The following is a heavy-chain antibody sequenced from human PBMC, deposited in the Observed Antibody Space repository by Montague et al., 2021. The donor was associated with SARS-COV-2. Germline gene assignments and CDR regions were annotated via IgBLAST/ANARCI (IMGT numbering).Heavy chain of an antibody. CDR1: GFTFSAYW. D-gene: IGHD6-13*01. V-gene: IGHV3-74*01. CDR3: VRAFSNSFKRFDP. CDR2: IRADGTTT. J-gene: IGHJ5*02. Sequence: SLRLSCAASGFTFSAYWMHWVRQAPGQGLEWVARIRADGTTTNYADSVKGRFTSSRDNAQDTVYLHMTTLTAEDTAVYYCVRAFSNSFKRFDPWGQGTLVTVSS.